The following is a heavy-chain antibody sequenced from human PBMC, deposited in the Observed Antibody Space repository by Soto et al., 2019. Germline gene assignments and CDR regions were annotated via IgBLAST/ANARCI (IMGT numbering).Heavy chain of an antibody. CDR1: GGSISSGDYY. V-gene: IGHV4-30-4*01. J-gene: IGHJ4*02. CDR3: ARVIAAAGNFDY. D-gene: IGHD6-13*01. Sequence: SETLSLTCTVSGGSISSGDYYWSWIRQPPGKGLEWIGYIYYSGSTYYNPSLKSRVTISVDTSKNQFSLKLSSVTAADTAVYYCARVIAAAGNFDYWGQGTLVTVSS. CDR2: IYYSGST.